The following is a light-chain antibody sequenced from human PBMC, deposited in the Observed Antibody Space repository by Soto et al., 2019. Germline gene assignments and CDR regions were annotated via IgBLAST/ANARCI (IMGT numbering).Light chain of an antibody. V-gene: IGLV2-8*01. Sequence: QSALTQPPSASGSPGQSVTISCTGTSSDFGGYNYVSWYQQHPGKAPKLVIYEVTKRRSGVPDRFSGSKSGNTASLTVSGLQAEDEAEYYCSSYVGSMVFGGGTKLTVL. CDR2: EVT. CDR1: SSDFGGYNY. CDR3: SSYVGSMV. J-gene: IGLJ2*01.